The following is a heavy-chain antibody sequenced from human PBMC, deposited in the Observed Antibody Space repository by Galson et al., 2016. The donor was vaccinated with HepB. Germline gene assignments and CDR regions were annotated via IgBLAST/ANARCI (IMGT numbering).Heavy chain of an antibody. Sequence: QSGAEVKKPGESLRISCKGSGYRFTSFWINWVRQLPGKGLEWMGRIDPSDSYTNYSPSFQGHVTISVDKSTSTAYLQWDSLRDSDTAMYYCSKPARVGTHTRAHWGQGTLVTVSS. CDR1: GYRFTSFW. V-gene: IGHV5-10-1*01. CDR2: IDPSDSYT. J-gene: IGHJ4*02. D-gene: IGHD4-23*01. CDR3: SKPARVGTHTRAH.